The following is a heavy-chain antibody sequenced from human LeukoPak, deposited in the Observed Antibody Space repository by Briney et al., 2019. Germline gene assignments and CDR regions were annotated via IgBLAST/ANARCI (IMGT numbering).Heavy chain of an antibody. J-gene: IGHJ3*02. D-gene: IGHD3-10*01. CDR3: ARGDGATPPDVFDI. CDR1: GFTFSSYS. Sequence: GGSLRLSCAASGFTFSSYSMNWVRQAPGKGLQWVSSISSSSTYIYYADSVKGRFTTSRDNAKNSLYLQMNSLRGEGTAVYYCARGDGATPPDVFDIWGQGTMVTVSS. V-gene: IGHV3-21*01. CDR2: ISSSSTYI.